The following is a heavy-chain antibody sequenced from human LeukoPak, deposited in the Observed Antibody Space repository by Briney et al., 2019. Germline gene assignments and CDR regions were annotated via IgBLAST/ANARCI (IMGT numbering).Heavy chain of an antibody. V-gene: IGHV4-4*07. CDR2: IYTSGST. D-gene: IGHD6-19*01. CDR3: ARGKSSGWYEWDAFDI. Sequence: SETLSLTCTVSGGSISSYYWSWIRQPAGKGLEWIGRIYTSGSTNYNPSLKSRVTMSVDTSKNQFSLKLSSVTAADTAVYYCARGKSSGWYEWDAFDIWAKGQWSPSLQ. J-gene: IGHJ3*02. CDR1: GGSISSYY.